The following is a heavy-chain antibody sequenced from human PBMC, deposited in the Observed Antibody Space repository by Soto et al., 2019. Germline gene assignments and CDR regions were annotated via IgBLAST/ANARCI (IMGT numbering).Heavy chain of an antibody. CDR3: ASSRVVTTYFDY. CDR1: GGSISRAGYS. V-gene: IGHV4-30-2*06. D-gene: IGHD2-21*02. CDR2: IYNSGST. J-gene: IGHJ4*02. Sequence: QLQLQESGSRLVKPSQTLSLTCAVSGGSISRAGYSWSWIRQSPGKGLEWIGYIYNSGSTFYNPSLKSRLTISVYRSKNQLSLQLNSVTAADTAAYYCASSRVVTTYFDYWGQGTLVTVSS.